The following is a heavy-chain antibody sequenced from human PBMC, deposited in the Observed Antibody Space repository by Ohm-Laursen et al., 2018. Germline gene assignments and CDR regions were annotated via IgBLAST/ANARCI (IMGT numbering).Heavy chain of an antibody. V-gene: IGHV3-30*18. J-gene: IGHJ6*02. CDR1: GFTFSSYG. D-gene: IGHD3-3*01. Sequence: SLSLSCSASGFTFSSYGMHWVRQAPGTGLEWVAVISYDGSNKYYADSVKGRFTISRDNSKNTLYLQMNSLRAEDTAVYYCAKAEGIRFSGATYYYGMDVWGQGTTVTVSS. CDR2: ISYDGSNK. CDR3: AKAEGIRFSGATYYYGMDV.